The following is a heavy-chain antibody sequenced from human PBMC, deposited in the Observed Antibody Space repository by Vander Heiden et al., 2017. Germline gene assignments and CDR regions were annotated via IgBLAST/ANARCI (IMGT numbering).Heavy chain of an antibody. CDR2: IYYSGGT. D-gene: IGHD4-17*01. J-gene: IGHJ3*02. V-gene: IGHV4-39*01. CDR1: DGSISSSSYY. CDR3: ARLNWRTPVTAAHAFDI. Sequence: QLQLQESGPGLVKPSETLSLTCTVSDGSISSSSYYWGWIRQSPGKELEWIGSIYYSGGTYYNPSLKSRVTISVDTSRNQFSLKMNSATAADTAVYYCARLNWRTPVTAAHAFDIWGQGTMVTVSS.